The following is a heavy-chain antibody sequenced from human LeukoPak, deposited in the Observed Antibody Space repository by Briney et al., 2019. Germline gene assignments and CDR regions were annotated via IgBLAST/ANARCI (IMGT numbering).Heavy chain of an antibody. Sequence: ASVTVSCKASGYTFTVYYMHWVRQAPGQGLEWMGWINPNSGGTNYAQKFQGRVTMTRDTSISTAYMELSRLRSDDTAVYYCARVDGDYDGNYYYYYGMDVWGQGTTVTVSS. CDR3: ARVDGDYDGNYYYYYGMDV. J-gene: IGHJ6*02. D-gene: IGHD4-23*01. V-gene: IGHV1-2*02. CDR1: GYTFTVYY. CDR2: INPNSGGT.